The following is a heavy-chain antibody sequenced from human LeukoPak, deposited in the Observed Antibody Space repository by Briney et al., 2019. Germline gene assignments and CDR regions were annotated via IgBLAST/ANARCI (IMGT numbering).Heavy chain of an antibody. CDR1: GYTLTELS. CDR3: ATQGYCSGGSCYSVGTNWFDP. Sequence: ASVKVSCKVSGYTLTELSMHWVRQAPGKGLEWMGGFDPEDGGTIYAQKFQGRVTMTEDTSTDTAYMELSSLRSEDTAVYYCATQGYCSGGSCYSVGTNWFDPWGQGTLVTVSS. D-gene: IGHD2-15*01. CDR2: FDPEDGGT. V-gene: IGHV1-24*01. J-gene: IGHJ5*02.